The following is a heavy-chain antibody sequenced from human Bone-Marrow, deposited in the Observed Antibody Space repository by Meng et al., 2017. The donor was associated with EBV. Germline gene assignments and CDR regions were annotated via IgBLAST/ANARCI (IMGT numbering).Heavy chain of an antibody. J-gene: IGHJ4*02. CDR3: ATSYGYTSTY. D-gene: IGHD5-18*01. Sequence: QLLQPQLGLGWVTPSETLSLTCSASGASISSTTYYWGWIRQSPGKGLEWIGSMSYSSRTTSYNASLKTRVSISIDSSKNQFSLRLQSVTAADTAVYYCATSYGYTSTYWGPGTLVTVSS. CDR2: MSYSSRTT. V-gene: IGHV4-39*07. CDR1: GASISSTTYY.